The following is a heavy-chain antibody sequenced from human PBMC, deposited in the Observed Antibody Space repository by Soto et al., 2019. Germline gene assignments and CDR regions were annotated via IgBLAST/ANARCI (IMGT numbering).Heavy chain of an antibody. V-gene: IGHV3-33*01. CDR1: GFTFSSYG. J-gene: IGHJ6*02. CDR3: ARDIAAAGTSYYYYGMDV. D-gene: IGHD6-13*01. CDR2: IWYDGSNK. Sequence: QVQLVESGGGVVQPGRSLRLSCAESGFTFSSYGMHWVRQAPGKGLEWVAVIWYDGSNKYYADSVKGRFTISRDNSKNTLYLQMTSLRAEDTAVYYCARDIAAAGTSYYYYGMDVWGQGTTVTVSS.